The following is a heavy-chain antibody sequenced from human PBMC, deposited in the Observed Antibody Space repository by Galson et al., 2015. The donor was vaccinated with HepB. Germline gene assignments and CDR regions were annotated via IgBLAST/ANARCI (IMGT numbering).Heavy chain of an antibody. Sequence: SVKVSCKASGYTFTSCAMNWVRQAPGQGLEWMGWINTNTGNPTYAQGFTGRFVFSLDTSVSTAYLQISSLKAEDTAVYYCARDYIRGGYDSDPSLWGYYYYGMDVWGQGTTVTVSS. CDR1: GYTFTSCA. CDR3: ARDYIRGGYDSDPSLWGYYYYGMDV. CDR2: INTNTGNP. V-gene: IGHV7-4-1*02. J-gene: IGHJ6*02. D-gene: IGHD5-12*01.